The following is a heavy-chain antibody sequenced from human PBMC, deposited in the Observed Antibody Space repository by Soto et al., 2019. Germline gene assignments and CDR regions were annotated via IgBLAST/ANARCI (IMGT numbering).Heavy chain of an antibody. V-gene: IGHV1-2*04. D-gene: IGHD1-1*01. Sequence: ASVKVSFKASGYTFTAYYIHWVRQAPGQGLEWMGWINPNSGGTKYAQKFQGWVTMTRDTSISTAYMELSRLRSDDTAVYYCARDPGTGTTNFYYYYGMDVRAQRTTVTVSS. CDR2: INPNSGGT. CDR3: ARDPGTGTTNFYYYYGMDV. J-gene: IGHJ6*02. CDR1: GYTFTAYY.